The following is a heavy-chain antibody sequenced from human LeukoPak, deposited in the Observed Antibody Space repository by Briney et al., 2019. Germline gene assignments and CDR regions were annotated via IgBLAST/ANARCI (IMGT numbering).Heavy chain of an antibody. Sequence: AGGSLRLSCAASGFRFSDYWMTWVRQAPGKGLECVANIKTDGSAKYYPDSVKGRFTVSRDNAKNSLYLQMNNMRVEDTAIYYCTKDLHHDSSGWGQGTLVTVSS. CDR3: TKDLHHDSSG. J-gene: IGHJ4*02. CDR2: IKTDGSAK. D-gene: IGHD3-22*01. CDR1: GFRFSDYW. V-gene: IGHV3-7*01.